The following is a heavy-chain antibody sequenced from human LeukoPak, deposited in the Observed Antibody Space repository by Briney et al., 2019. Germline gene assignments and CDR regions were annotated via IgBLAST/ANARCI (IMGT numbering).Heavy chain of an antibody. J-gene: IGHJ4*02. Sequence: EPGGSLRLSCAASGFTFSSYGMHWVRQAPGKGLEWVAVISYDGSNKYYADSVKGRFTISRDNSKNTLYLQMNSLRAEDTAVYYCARESLRGVSSPLDYWGQGTLVTVSS. D-gene: IGHD3-10*01. CDR2: ISYDGSNK. CDR3: ARESLRGVSSPLDY. V-gene: IGHV3-30*03. CDR1: GFTFSSYG.